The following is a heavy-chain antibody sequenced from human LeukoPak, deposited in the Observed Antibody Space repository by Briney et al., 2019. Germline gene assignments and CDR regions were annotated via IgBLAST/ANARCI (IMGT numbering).Heavy chain of an antibody. Sequence: GEALKISLKGSGYSFHYYWIGLVPQMPGKGLEWMGIIYPGDSDTRYRPSFQGQVTISVDKSISTAYLQWSSLKASDTAMYYCARQDGNSKYYFDYWGQGTLVTVSS. D-gene: IGHD1-1*01. CDR1: GYSFHYYW. V-gene: IGHV5-51*01. CDR3: ARQDGNSKYYFDY. CDR2: IYPGDSDT. J-gene: IGHJ4*02.